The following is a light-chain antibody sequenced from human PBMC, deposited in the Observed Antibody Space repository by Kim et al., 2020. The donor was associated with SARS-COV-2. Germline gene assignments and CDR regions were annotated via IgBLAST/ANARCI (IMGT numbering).Light chain of an antibody. V-gene: IGKV3-11*01. CDR1: QSVSSY. CDR3: QQRSNWPPWT. CDR2: DAA. J-gene: IGKJ1*01. Sequence: PGESATLACLASQSVSSYLAWYQQKPGQAPSLLIYDAANRATSTPARFSGSGSGTDFTLTISSLEPEDFAGYYCQQRSNWPPWTFGQGTKVDIK.